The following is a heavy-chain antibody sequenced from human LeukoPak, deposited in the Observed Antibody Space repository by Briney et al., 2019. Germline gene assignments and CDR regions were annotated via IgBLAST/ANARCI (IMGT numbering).Heavy chain of an antibody. CDR2: INGDGTST. CDR1: GFTLSRYW. Sequence: PGGSLRLSCAVSGFTLSRYWMHWVRQVPGKGLVWVSRINGDGTSTSYDDSVKGRFTISRDNAKSTLYLQMNSLRGEDTAVYYCARDKEWLLTYFDYWGQGTLVTVSS. V-gene: IGHV3-74*01. J-gene: IGHJ4*02. CDR3: ARDKEWLLTYFDY. D-gene: IGHD3-3*01.